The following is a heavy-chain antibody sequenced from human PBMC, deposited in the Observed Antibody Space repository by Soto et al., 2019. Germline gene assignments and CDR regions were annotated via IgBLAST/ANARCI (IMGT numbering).Heavy chain of an antibody. CDR3: TRDLGALGYCTTTSCQGPFDY. V-gene: IGHV6-1*01. J-gene: IGHJ4*02. D-gene: IGHD2-2*01. Sequence: PSQTLSLTCAISGDTVSSNSAAWNWIRQSPSRGLEWLGRTYYRSKWFGDYTVSVKSRITISPDTTKNQFSLQLNSVTPEDTAVYYCTRDLGALGYCTTTSCQGPFDYWGQGTLVTVSS. CDR2: TYYRSKWFG. CDR1: GDTVSSNSAA.